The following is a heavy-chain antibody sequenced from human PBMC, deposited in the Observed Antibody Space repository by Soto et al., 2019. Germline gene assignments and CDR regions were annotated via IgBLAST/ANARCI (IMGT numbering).Heavy chain of an antibody. CDR2: ISYDGSNK. CDR1: GFTFSSYG. Sequence: PGGSLRLSCAAPGFTFSSYGMHWVRQAPGKGLEWVAVISYDGSNKYYADSVKGRFTISRDNSKNTLYLQMNSLRAEDTAVYYCAKDGVAAAGMSYYYGMDVWGQGTTVTVSS. V-gene: IGHV3-30*18. CDR3: AKDGVAAAGMSYYYGMDV. J-gene: IGHJ6*02. D-gene: IGHD6-13*01.